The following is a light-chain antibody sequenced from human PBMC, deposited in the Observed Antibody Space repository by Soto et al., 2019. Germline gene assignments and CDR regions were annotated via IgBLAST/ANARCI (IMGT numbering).Light chain of an antibody. CDR2: DVS. J-gene: IGLJ3*02. Sequence: QSVLTQPASVPGSPGQSITISCTGTSSDVGRYNYVSWYQQHPGKAPKLIIYDVSYRPSGVSDRFSGSKSGNTASLTISGLQAEDEADYYCSSYTGSSTSFGGGTKLTVL. CDR1: SSDVGRYNY. CDR3: SSYTGSSTS. V-gene: IGLV2-14*01.